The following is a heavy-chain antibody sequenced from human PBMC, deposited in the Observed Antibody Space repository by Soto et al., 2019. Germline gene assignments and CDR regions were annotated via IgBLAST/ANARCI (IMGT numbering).Heavy chain of an antibody. CDR2: ISWNSGRI. Sequence: EVQLVESGGGLVQPGRSLRLSCAASGFTFDDYAMHWVRQAPGKGLEWVSGISWNSGRIGYADSVKGRFTISRDNAKNTLYLQRNSLRAEDTALYYCAKDSGFGEFSSYMDVWGKGTTVTVSS. CDR3: AKDSGFGEFSSYMDV. J-gene: IGHJ6*03. D-gene: IGHD3-10*01. CDR1: GFTFDDYA. V-gene: IGHV3-9*01.